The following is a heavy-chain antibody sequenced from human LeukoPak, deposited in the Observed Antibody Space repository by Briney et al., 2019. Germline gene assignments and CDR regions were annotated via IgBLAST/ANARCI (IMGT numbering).Heavy chain of an antibody. CDR2: ISGSGGST. Sequence: GGSLRLSCAASGFTFNSYAMSWVRQAPGKGLEWVSAISGSGGSTYYADSVKGRFTISRDNSKNTLYLQMSSLRPEDTAVYYCANGGYTSSWYVVDYWGQGTLVTVSS. J-gene: IGHJ4*02. CDR1: GFTFNSYA. D-gene: IGHD6-13*01. V-gene: IGHV3-23*01. CDR3: ANGGYTSSWYVVDY.